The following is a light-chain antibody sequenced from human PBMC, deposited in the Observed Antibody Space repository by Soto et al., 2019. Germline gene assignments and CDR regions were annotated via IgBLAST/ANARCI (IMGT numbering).Light chain of an antibody. V-gene: IGLV6-57*01. CDR2: EDN. Sequence: NFMLTQPHSVSESPGKTVTISCTRSSGSIASNYVHWYQQRPGSSPTTVIYEDNQRPSGVPDRFSGSIDSSSNSASLTISGLKTEDEDDYYCQSYDSSSWVFGGGTKLTVL. CDR1: SGSIASNY. CDR3: QSYDSSSWV. J-gene: IGLJ3*02.